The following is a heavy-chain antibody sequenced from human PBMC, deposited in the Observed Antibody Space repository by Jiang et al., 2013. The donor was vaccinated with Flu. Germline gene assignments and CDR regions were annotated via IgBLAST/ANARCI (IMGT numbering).Heavy chain of an antibody. CDR3: ATQWGYCSGGSCYWGY. D-gene: IGHD2-15*01. J-gene: IGHJ4*02. Sequence: SGAEVKKPGSSVKVSCKASGGTFSSYAISWVRQAPGQGLEWMGGIIPIFGTANYAQKFQGRVTITAGESTSTAYMELSSLRSEDTAVYYCATQWGYCSGGSCYWGYWGQGTLVTVSS. CDR1: GGTFSSYA. CDR2: IIPIFGTA. V-gene: IGHV1-69*01.